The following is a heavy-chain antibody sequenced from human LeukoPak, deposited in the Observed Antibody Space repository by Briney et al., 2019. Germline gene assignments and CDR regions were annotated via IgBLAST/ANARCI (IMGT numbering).Heavy chain of an antibody. D-gene: IGHD3-3*01. CDR2: ISSNGGST. V-gene: IGHV3-64*01. CDR1: GFTFSSYA. Sequence: TGGSLRLSCAASGFTFSSYAMHWVRQAPGKGLEYVSAISSNGGSTYYANSVKGRFTISRDNSKNTLYLQMNSLRAEDTAVYYCAKSTIFGVVIIPGGSGFDYWGQGTLVTVSS. CDR3: AKSTIFGVVIIPGGSGFDY. J-gene: IGHJ4*02.